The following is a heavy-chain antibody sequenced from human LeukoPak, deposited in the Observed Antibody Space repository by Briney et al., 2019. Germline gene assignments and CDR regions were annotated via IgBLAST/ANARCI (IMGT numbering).Heavy chain of an antibody. J-gene: IGHJ4*01. D-gene: IGHD5-24*01. CDR2: ISSSSSYI. Sequence: GGSLRLSCAASGFTFSSYSMNWVRQAPGKGLEWVSSISSSSSYIYYADSVKGRFTISRDNAKNSLYLQMNSLRAEDTAVYYCARGPPVEMDTISIYWGHGTLVTVFS. CDR3: ARGPPVEMDTISIY. V-gene: IGHV3-21*01. CDR1: GFTFSSYS.